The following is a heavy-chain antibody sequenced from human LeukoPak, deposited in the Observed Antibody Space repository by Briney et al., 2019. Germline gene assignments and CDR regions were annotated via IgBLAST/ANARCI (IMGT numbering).Heavy chain of an antibody. V-gene: IGHV3-53*01. D-gene: IGHD5-18*01. J-gene: IGHJ4*02. CDR2: IYSGGRT. Sequence: GGSLRLYCAASGFTVSSNYMSWVRQAPGKGLEWGSVIYSGGRTYYADSVKGRFTISRDNSKNTLYLQMNSLRAEATAVYYCARRSDTAMGSGFDYWGQGTLVTVSS. CDR1: GFTVSSNY. CDR3: ARRSDTAMGSGFDY.